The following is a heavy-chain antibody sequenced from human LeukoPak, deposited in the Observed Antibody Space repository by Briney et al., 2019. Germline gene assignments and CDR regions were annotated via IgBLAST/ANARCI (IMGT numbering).Heavy chain of an antibody. CDR3: AKMHDILTGYFSFDY. D-gene: IGHD3-9*01. V-gene: IGHV3-30*18. CDR2: ISYDGSNK. CDR1: GFTFSSYS. Sequence: GGSLRLSCAASGFTFSSYSMNWVRQAPGKGLEWVAVISYDGSNKYYADSVKGRFTISRDNSKNTLYLQMNSLRAEDTAVYYCAKMHDILTGYFSFDYWGQGTLVTVSS. J-gene: IGHJ4*02.